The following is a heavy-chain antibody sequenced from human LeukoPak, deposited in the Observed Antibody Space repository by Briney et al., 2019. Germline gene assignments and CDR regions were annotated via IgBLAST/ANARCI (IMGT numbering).Heavy chain of an antibody. CDR1: GGSISSYY. D-gene: IGHD3-10*01. V-gene: IGHV4-59*01. J-gene: IGHJ6*02. CDR3: ARVNLWFGAPYGMDI. Sequence: PSETLSLTCTVSGGSISSYYWSWIRQPPGKGLEWIGYIYYSGSTDYNPSLKSRVTISVDTSKNQFSLKLSSVTAADTAVYYCARVNLWFGAPYGMDIWGQGTTVTVSS. CDR2: IYYSGST.